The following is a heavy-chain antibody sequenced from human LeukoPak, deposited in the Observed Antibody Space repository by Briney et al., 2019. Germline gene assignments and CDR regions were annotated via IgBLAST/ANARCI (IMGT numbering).Heavy chain of an antibody. J-gene: IGHJ4*02. CDR1: GGSISSSNW. Sequence: KPSGTLSLTCAVSGGSISSSNWWSWVRQPPGKGLEWIGEIYHSGSTNYNPALSGRVTISADTSNNHFSLKLNSVTAADTAVYFCARGTWIRGNYYNFDYWGQGALVTVSS. CDR3: ARGTWIRGNYYNFDY. D-gene: IGHD1-26*01. V-gene: IGHV4-4*02. CDR2: IYHSGST.